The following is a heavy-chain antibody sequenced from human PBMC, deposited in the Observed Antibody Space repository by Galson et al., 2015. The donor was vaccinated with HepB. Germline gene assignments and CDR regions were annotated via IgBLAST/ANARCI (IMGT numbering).Heavy chain of an antibody. V-gene: IGHV1-8*01. D-gene: IGHD3-22*01. CDR2: MNPNSGNT. Sequence: SVKVSCKASGYTFTSYDINWVRQATGQGLEWMGWMNPNSGNTGYAQKFQGRVTMTRNTSISTAYMELSSLRSEDTAVYYCARVSYYYDSSGYTRNYYGMDVWGQGTTVTVSS. CDR3: ARVSYYYDSSGYTRNYYGMDV. J-gene: IGHJ6*02. CDR1: GYTFTSYD.